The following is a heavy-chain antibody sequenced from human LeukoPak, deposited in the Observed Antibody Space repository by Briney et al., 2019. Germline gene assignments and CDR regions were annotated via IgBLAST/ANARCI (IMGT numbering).Heavy chain of an antibody. V-gene: IGHV4-39*07. CDR3: ARDRSGYGRFDY. J-gene: IGHJ4*02. D-gene: IGHD5-12*01. CDR1: GGSISSSSYY. CDR2: IYYSGST. Sequence: SETLSLTCTVSGGSISSSSYYWGWIRQPPGKGLEWIGSIYYSGSTYYNPSLKSRVTISVDTSKNQFSLKLSSMTAADTAVYYCARDRSGYGRFDYWGQGTLVTVSS.